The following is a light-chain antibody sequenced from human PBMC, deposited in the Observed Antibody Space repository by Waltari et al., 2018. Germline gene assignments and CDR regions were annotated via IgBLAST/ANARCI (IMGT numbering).Light chain of an antibody. V-gene: IGKV1-5*03. CDR1: QSISSW. Sequence: TCRASQSISSWLAWYQQKPGKAPKLLIYKASSLESGVPSRFSGSGSGTEFTLTISSLQPDDFATYYCQQYNSYSQTFGQGTKLEIK. J-gene: IGKJ2*01. CDR3: QQYNSYSQT. CDR2: KAS.